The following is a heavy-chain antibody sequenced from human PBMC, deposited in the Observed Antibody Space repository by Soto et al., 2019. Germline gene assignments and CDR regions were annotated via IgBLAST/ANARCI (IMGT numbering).Heavy chain of an antibody. Sequence: SETLSLTCTVSGGSISNYYWNWIRQSPGKGLEWIGYIYSSGSTHYNPSLQNRVTISIDTSKNQVSLKVNSVTAADTAVYYCARRYGGNLDYWGQGTLVTVSS. CDR3: ARRYGGNLDY. J-gene: IGHJ4*02. CDR2: IYSSGST. D-gene: IGHD1-26*01. CDR1: GGSISNYY. V-gene: IGHV4-59*01.